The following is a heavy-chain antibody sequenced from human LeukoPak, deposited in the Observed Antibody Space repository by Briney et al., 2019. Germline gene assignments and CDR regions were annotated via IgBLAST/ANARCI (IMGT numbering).Heavy chain of an antibody. CDR1: GFTFSSYG. D-gene: IGHD6-6*01. Sequence: GGSLRLSCAASGFTFSSYGMHWVRQAPGKGLEWVTFIRYDGSNKYYADSVKGRLTISRDNSKNTLYLEMNSLRAEDTAVYYCAILRGEQLNPYYYYYYYMDVWGKGTTVTVSS. V-gene: IGHV3-30*02. J-gene: IGHJ6*03. CDR2: IRYDGSNK. CDR3: AILRGEQLNPYYYYYYYMDV.